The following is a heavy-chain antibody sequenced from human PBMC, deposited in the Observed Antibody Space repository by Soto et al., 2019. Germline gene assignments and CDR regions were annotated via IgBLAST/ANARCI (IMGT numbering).Heavy chain of an antibody. D-gene: IGHD2-15*01. CDR2: INPESTTI. CDR1: GIDLSIYW. Sequence: EAQLVESGGGLVPPGASLRLSCTGSGIDLSIYWTHWVRQAPGKGLVWVSRINPESTTISYADSVKGRFTISRDNAENTLFLHMNSLSAEDTGVYYCTKDTFGGRDSWGQGTLVTVSS. J-gene: IGHJ4*02. V-gene: IGHV3-74*01. CDR3: TKDTFGGRDS.